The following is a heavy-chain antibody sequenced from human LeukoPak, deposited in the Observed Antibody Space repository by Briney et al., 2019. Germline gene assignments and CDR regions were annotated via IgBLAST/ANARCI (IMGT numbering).Heavy chain of an antibody. D-gene: IGHD2-21*01. CDR3: ARSLPYCGGDCYWFDP. Sequence: SETLSLTCTVSGGSISSYYWSWIRQPPGKGLEWIGFIYYSGSTNYNPSLKSRVTISVDTSKNQFSLKLSSVSAADTAVYYCARSLPYCGGDCYWFDPWGQGTLVTVSS. CDR1: GGSISSYY. J-gene: IGHJ5*02. V-gene: IGHV4-59*12. CDR2: IYYSGST.